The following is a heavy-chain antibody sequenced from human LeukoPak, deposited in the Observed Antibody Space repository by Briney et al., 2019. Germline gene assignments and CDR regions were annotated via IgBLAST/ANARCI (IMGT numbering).Heavy chain of an antibody. Sequence: ASVKVSCKASGGTFSSYAISWVRQAPGQGLEWMGGIIPIFGTANYAQKFQGRVTITTDESTSTAYMELSSLRSEDTAVYYCERGADFWSGYLDYWGQGTLVTVSS. CDR2: IIPIFGTA. CDR1: GGTFSSYA. V-gene: IGHV1-69*05. CDR3: ERGADFWSGYLDY. D-gene: IGHD3-3*01. J-gene: IGHJ4*02.